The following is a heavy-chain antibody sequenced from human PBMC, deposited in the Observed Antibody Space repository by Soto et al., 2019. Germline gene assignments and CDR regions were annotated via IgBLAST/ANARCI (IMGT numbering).Heavy chain of an antibody. CDR3: AKDSLTSIYPTMIVASDFDY. J-gene: IGHJ4*02. D-gene: IGHD3-22*01. CDR1: GFTFSSYA. V-gene: IGHV3-23*01. Sequence: GGSLRLSCAASGFTFSSYAMSWVRQAPGKGLEWVSAISGSGGSTYYADSVKGRFTISRDNSKNTLYLQMNSLRAEDTAVYYCAKDSLTSIYPTMIVASDFDYWGQGTLVTVSS. CDR2: ISGSGGST.